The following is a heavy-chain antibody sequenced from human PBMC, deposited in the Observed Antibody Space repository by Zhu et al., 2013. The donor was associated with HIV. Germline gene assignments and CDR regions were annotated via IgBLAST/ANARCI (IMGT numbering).Heavy chain of an antibody. V-gene: IGHV1-69*01. D-gene: IGHD6-19*01. CDR3: ARDGKQWLSPKYYFDY. Sequence: QVQLVQSGAEVKKPGSSVKVSCKASGGTFSSYAISWVRQAPGQGLEWMGGIIPIFGTANYAQKFQGRVTITADESTSTAYMELSSLRSEDTAVYYCARDGKQWLSPKYYFDYWGQGTLVTVSS. J-gene: IGHJ4*02. CDR2: IIPIFGTA. CDR1: GGTFSSYA.